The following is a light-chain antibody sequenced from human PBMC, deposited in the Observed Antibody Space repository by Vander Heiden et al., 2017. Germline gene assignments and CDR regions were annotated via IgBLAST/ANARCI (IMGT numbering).Light chain of an antibody. CDR2: EGS. V-gene: IGLV2-23*01. CDR1: SSAVGSYNL. CDR3: CSYAGSSTWV. Sequence: QSALTQPASVSGSPGPSITISCTGTSSAVGSYNLVTWYQQRPGKGPKLKIYEGSKRPSGVSNRFSGSKSGNTASLTISGLQAEDEADYYCCSYAGSSTWVFGGGTKLTVL. J-gene: IGLJ3*02.